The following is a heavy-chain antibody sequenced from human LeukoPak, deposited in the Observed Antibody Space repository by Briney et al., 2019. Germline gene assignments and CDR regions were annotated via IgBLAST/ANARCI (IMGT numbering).Heavy chain of an antibody. CDR3: ASGYCSSTSCPSRDY. CDR2: ISGSGGST. CDR1: GFTFSSYA. D-gene: IGHD2-2*03. J-gene: IGHJ4*02. V-gene: IGHV3-23*01. Sequence: GGSLRLSCAASGFTFSSYAMSWVRQAPGKGLEWVSAISGSGGSTYYADSVKGRFTISRDNSKNTLYLQMNSLRAEDTAVYYCASGYCSSTSCPSRDYWGQGTLVTVSS.